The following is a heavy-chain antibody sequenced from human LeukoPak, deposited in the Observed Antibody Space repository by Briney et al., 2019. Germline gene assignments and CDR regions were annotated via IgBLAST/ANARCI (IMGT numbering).Heavy chain of an antibody. CDR3: ARTTEGGYTYDYFYYYYMDV. CDR2: IYHSGST. CDR1: GGSISSSNW. Sequence: SGTLSLTCAVSGGSISSSNWWSWVRQPPGKGLEWIGEIYHSGSTNYNPSLKSRVTISVDKSKNQFSLKLSSVTAADTAVYYCARTTEGGYTYDYFYYYYMDVWGKGTTVTISS. J-gene: IGHJ6*03. V-gene: IGHV4-4*02. D-gene: IGHD5-18*01.